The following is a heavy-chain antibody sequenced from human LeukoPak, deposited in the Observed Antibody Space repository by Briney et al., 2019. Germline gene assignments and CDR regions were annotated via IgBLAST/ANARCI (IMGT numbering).Heavy chain of an antibody. CDR1: GFTFSSYA. J-gene: IGHJ6*03. Sequence: PGGSLRLSCAASGFTFSSYAIHWVRQAPGKGLEWVAMTSYDGSNKYYADSVKGRFTISRDNSKNTLYLQMNSLRAEDTAVYYCARGGSGSYYYYYYMDVWGKGTTVTVSS. V-gene: IGHV3-30-3*01. CDR3: ARGGSGSYYYYYYMDV. CDR2: TSYDGSNK. D-gene: IGHD1-26*01.